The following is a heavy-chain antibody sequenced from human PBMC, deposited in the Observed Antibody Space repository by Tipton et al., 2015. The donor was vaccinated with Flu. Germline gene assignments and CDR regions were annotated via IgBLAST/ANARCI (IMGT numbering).Heavy chain of an antibody. V-gene: IGHV4-59*02. CDR2: LYSSGKT. J-gene: IGHJ4*02. CDR1: RGSVTNFY. CDR3: ARIHFPYYYDNVGYYDY. D-gene: IGHD3-22*01. Sequence: TLSLTCTVSRGSVTNFYWSWIRQPPGKGLEWIGYLYSSGKTNYNPSLNDRATISVDTSKNQFSLNLNSVTAADTAVYYCARIHFPYYYDNVGYYDYWGQGILVTVAS.